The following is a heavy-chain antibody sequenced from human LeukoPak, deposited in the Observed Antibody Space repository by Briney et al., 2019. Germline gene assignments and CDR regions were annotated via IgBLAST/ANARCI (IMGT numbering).Heavy chain of an antibody. CDR1: GIIFSTYA. Sequence: HAGGSVRLSCEFSGIIFSTYAMNWVRQAPGKGLEWISYISGSSSGSTSITQYADSVKGRFTISRDNAKNSLHLQMDSLSAEDTAVYYCARDFRSGYYTEDWGQGALVIVSS. CDR3: ARDFRSGYYTED. V-gene: IGHV3-48*04. J-gene: IGHJ4*02. D-gene: IGHD3-3*01. CDR2: ISGSSSGSTSIT.